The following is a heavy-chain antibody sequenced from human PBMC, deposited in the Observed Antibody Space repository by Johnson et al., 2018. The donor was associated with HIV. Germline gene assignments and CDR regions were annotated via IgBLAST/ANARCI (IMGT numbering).Heavy chain of an antibody. CDR1: GFTFSSYG. V-gene: IGHV3-20*04. CDR3: AREISSRSAFDI. Sequence: VQLVESGGGVVQPGRSLRLSCAASGFTFSSYGMHWVRQVPGKGLEWVSGINWNGGSTGYADSVKGRFTISRDNAKNSLYLQMNSLRAEDTAVYYCAREISSRSAFDIWGQGTMVTVSS. CDR2: INWNGGST. D-gene: IGHD6-6*01. J-gene: IGHJ3*02.